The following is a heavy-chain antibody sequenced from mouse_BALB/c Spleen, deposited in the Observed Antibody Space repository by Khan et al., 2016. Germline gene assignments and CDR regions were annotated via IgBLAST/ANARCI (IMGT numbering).Heavy chain of an antibody. CDR2: IRSKSNNYAT. D-gene: IGHD2-4*01. J-gene: IGHJ2*01. CDR1: GFTFNIYA. V-gene: IGHV10-1*02. Sequence: EVQLVESGGGLVQPKGSLKLSCAASGFTFNIYAMNWVRQAPGKGLEWVARIRSKSNNYATYYVDSVKDRFTISRDDSQSMLYLQMNNLKTEDTAMYYCMRGNDYDGYFDYWGQGIPLTVSS. CDR3: MRGNDYDGYFDY.